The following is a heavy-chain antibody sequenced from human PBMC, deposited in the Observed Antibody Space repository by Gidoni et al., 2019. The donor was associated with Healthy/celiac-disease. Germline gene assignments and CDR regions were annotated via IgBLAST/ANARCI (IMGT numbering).Heavy chain of an antibody. CDR3: ARDWDTAMAVYYFDY. J-gene: IGHJ4*01. D-gene: IGHD5-18*01. V-gene: IGHV1-46*01. CDR2: INPSGGST. Sequence: QVQLVQSGAEGKQPGASVKVSCKAAGYTFTSYYLHCVRQAPGQGLEWMGIINPSGGSTSYAQKFQGRVTMTRDTSTSTVYMELRSLRSEDTAVYYCARDWDTAMAVYYFDYWGHGTLVTVSS. CDR1: GYTFTSYY.